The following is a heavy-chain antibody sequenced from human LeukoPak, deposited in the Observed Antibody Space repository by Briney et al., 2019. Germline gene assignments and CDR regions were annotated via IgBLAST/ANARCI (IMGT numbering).Heavy chain of an antibody. CDR3: ARLDRWLQPIDAFDI. CDR2: IYYSGST. D-gene: IGHD5-12*01. CDR1: GGSISSYY. Sequence: SETLSLTCTVSGGSISSYYWSWIRQPPGKGLEWIGYIYYSGSTNYNPSLKSRVIISVDTSKNQFSLKLSSVTAADTAVYYCARLDRWLQPIDAFDIWGQGTMVTVSS. J-gene: IGHJ3*02. V-gene: IGHV4-59*08.